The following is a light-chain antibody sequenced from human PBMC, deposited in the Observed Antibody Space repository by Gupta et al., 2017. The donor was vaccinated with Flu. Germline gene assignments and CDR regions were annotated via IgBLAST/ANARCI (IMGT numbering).Light chain of an antibody. CDR2: DVR. CDR3: CSFAGSYWV. Sequence: QSALTQPRSVSGSPGQSVTISCTGTSSDVGANDYVSWFQQNPGKAPKLMMHDVRQRPSGVPDRFFGSKSGNTASLTISGLRAEDEADYYCCSFAGSYWVFGGGTKLIVL. J-gene: IGLJ3*02. CDR1: SSDVGANDY. V-gene: IGLV2-11*01.